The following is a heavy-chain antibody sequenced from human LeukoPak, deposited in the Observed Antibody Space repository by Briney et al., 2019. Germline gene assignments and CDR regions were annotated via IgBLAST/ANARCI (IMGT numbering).Heavy chain of an antibody. CDR1: GGSVSSNRFY. Sequence: SETLSLTCTVSGGSVSSNRFYWGWIRQPPGKGLGWIGSMYYSGGTYYNPSLKSRVTISADTYKNQFSLKLSSVTAADTAVYYCARDPDYYDDSGYTWGQGTLVTVSS. J-gene: IGHJ5*02. D-gene: IGHD3-22*01. CDR2: MYYSGGT. V-gene: IGHV4-39*07. CDR3: ARDPDYYDDSGYT.